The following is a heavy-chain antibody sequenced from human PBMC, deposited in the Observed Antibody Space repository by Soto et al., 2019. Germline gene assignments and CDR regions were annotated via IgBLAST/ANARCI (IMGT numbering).Heavy chain of an antibody. J-gene: IGHJ4*02. Sequence: SETLSLTCAVYGGSFSGYYWSWIRQPPGKGLEWIGEINHSGSTNYNPSLKSRVTISVDTSKNQFSLKLSSVTAADTAVYYCARGRANDYWGQGTLVTVSS. CDR2: INHSGST. CDR1: GGSFSGYY. CDR3: ARGRANDY. V-gene: IGHV4-34*01.